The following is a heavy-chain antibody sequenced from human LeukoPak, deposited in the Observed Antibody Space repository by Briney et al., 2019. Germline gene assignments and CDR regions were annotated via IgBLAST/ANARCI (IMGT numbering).Heavy chain of an antibody. CDR3: AREPPAIAVAGFDY. CDR1: GFTFSSYA. V-gene: IGHV3-30-3*01. Sequence: PGGSLRLSCAASGFTFSSYAMHWVRQAPGKGLEWVAVISYDGSNKYYADSVKGRFTISRDNSKNTLYLQMNSLRAEDTAVYYCAREPPAIAVAGFDYWGQGTLVTVSS. D-gene: IGHD6-19*01. J-gene: IGHJ4*02. CDR2: ISYDGSNK.